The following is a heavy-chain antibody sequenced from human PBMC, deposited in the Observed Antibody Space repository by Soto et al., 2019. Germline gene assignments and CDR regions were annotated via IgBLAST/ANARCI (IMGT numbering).Heavy chain of an antibody. Sequence: QVQLQQWGEGLLKPSETLSLTCAVYSGSFSGYYWSWIRQPPGKGLEWIGEINHSGSTNYNPSLKSRVTISVDTSKNQFSLKLSSVTAADTAVYDWARGPRGRRQNWFDPWGQGTLVTVSS. CDR3: ARGPRGRRQNWFDP. D-gene: IGHD3-10*01. V-gene: IGHV4-34*01. CDR1: SGSFSGYY. J-gene: IGHJ5*02. CDR2: INHSGST.